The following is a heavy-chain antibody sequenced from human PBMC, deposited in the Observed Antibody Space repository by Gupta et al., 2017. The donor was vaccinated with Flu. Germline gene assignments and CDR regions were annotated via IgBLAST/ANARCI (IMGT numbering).Heavy chain of an antibody. V-gene: IGHV3-23*01. J-gene: IGHJ4*02. D-gene: IGHD6-25*01. Sequence: VRQAPGKGLEWVSSLVGTGGSRYYADSVKGRFTISRDSSTNTVYLQMNSLRAEDTAVYYCAKVPSSGSSSDSWGQGTLVTVSS. CDR2: LVGTGGSR. CDR3: AKVPSSGSSSDS.